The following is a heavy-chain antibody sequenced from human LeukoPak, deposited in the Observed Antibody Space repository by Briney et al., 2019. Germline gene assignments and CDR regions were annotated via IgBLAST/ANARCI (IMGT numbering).Heavy chain of an antibody. CDR1: GFTFSTYD. CDR3: ARGTRPYDILTGYYLALGD. D-gene: IGHD3-9*01. CDR2: ISGSGGRT. V-gene: IGHV3-23*01. J-gene: IGHJ4*02. Sequence: PGGSLRLSCAASGFTFSTYDMSWVRQAPGKGLEWVSAISGSGGRTYYADSVKGRFTISRDNAKNSLYLQMNSLRAEDTAVYYCARGTRPYDILTGYYLALGDWGQGTLVTVSS.